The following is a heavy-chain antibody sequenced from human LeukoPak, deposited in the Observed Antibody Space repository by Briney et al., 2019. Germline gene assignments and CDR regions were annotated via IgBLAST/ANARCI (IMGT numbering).Heavy chain of an antibody. Sequence: SETLSLTCTVSGGSISSYYWSWIRQPPGKGLEWIGYIYYSGSTNYNPSLKSRVTISVDTSKNQFSLKLSSVTAADTAVYYCARLNLVSGGGFDYWGQGTLVTVSS. CDR2: IYYSGST. V-gene: IGHV4-59*08. CDR3: ARLNLVSGGGFDY. J-gene: IGHJ4*02. CDR1: GGSISSYY. D-gene: IGHD1-26*01.